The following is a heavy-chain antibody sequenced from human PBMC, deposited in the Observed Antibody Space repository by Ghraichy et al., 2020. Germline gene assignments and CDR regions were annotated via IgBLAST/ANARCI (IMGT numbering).Heavy chain of an antibody. CDR1: GFTFRNYW. Sequence: GESLNISCAASGFTFRNYWMDWVRQAPGKGLEWVGRTRNKANSYTTEYAASVKGRFTISRDESKNSLDLQMNSLKTEDTAVYYCSRGPNGGAAPAGAYIYYYAIVVWGQGTTVTVSS. CDR2: TRNKANSYTT. J-gene: IGHJ6*02. V-gene: IGHV3-72*01. CDR3: SRGPNGGAAPAGAYIYYYAIVV. D-gene: IGHD3-16*01.